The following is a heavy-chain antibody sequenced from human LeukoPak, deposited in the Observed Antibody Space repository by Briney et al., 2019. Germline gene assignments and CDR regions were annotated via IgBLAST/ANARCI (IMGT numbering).Heavy chain of an antibody. CDR3: ARLLDNDISGDPDTFDV. CDR1: VGSLSGDY. D-gene: IGHD3-22*01. J-gene: IGHJ3*01. V-gene: IGHV4-59*01. CDR2: VSYIGRT. Sequence: LETLSLTCTDPVGSLSGDYWCSMRQPPGKRLEWIGYVSYIGRTKYNPSLQSRVTISIDTSKSPFSLKMTSVTSADTAVYSCARLLDNDISGDPDTFDVWGQGTTVIVSS.